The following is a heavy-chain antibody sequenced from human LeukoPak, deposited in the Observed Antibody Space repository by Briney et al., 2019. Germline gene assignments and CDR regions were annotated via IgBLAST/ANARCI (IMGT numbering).Heavy chain of an antibody. V-gene: IGHV4-4*07. J-gene: IGHJ4*02. D-gene: IGHD3-10*01. CDR1: GGSISSYY. CDR2: IYTSGST. Sequence: PSETLSLTCTVSGGSISSYYWSWIRQPAGKGLEWIGRIYTSGSTNYNPSLKSRVTMSVDTSKNQFSLKLSSVTAADAALYYCARDSPDYYGSGHDYWGQGTLVTVSS. CDR3: ARDSPDYYGSGHDY.